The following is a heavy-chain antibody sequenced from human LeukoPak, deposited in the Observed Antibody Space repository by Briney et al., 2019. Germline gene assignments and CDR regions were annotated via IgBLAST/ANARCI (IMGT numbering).Heavy chain of an antibody. D-gene: IGHD4-23*01. CDR2: IYYSGST. Sequence: PSETLSLTCTVSGGSLSSYYWSWIRQPPGKGLERIGYIYYSGSTNYNPSLKSRVTISVDTSKNQFSLKLSSVTAADTAVYYCARRGRWGDAFDFWGQGTMVTVSS. J-gene: IGHJ3*01. CDR3: ARRGRWGDAFDF. V-gene: IGHV4-59*08. CDR1: GGSLSSYY.